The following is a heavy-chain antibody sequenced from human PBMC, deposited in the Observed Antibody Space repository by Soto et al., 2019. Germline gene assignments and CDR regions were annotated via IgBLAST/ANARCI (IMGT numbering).Heavy chain of an antibody. CDR2: ISSSSSTI. CDR1: GFTFSSYS. CDR3: ARDGAYSSGWYYFDY. D-gene: IGHD6-19*01. J-gene: IGHJ4*02. V-gene: IGHV3-48*01. Sequence: EVQLVESGGGLVQPGGSLRLSCAASGFTFSSYSMNWVRQAPGKGLEWVSYISSSSSTIYYADSVKGRFTISRDNAKNSLYLRMNSLRAEDTAVYYCARDGAYSSGWYYFDYWGQGTLVTVSS.